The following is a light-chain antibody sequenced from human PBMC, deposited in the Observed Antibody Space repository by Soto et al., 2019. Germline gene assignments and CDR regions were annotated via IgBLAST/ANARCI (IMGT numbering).Light chain of an antibody. V-gene: IGLV2-14*01. Sequence: QSALPQPASVSGSPGQSITISCTGTSSDVGGYNYVSWYQQHPGKAPKLMIYDVSNRPSGVSNRFSGSKSGNTASLTISGLQAEDEADYYCSSYTRYNTLYVFGSGTKLTVL. CDR1: SSDVGGYNY. J-gene: IGLJ1*01. CDR2: DVS. CDR3: SSYTRYNTLYV.